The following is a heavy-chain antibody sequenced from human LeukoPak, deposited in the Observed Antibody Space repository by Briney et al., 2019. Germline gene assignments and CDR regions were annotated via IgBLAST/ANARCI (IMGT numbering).Heavy chain of an antibody. D-gene: IGHD4-17*01. CDR1: GYTFTSYG. CDR3: ATEVVGYGDVHYFDS. Sequence: ASVWVSCKASGYTFTSYGISWVRQAPGQGLEWMGWISAYNGNTNYAQKLQGRVTMSEDTSTDTAYMDLSSLRSEDTAVYYCATEVVGYGDVHYFDSWGQGTLVTVSS. V-gene: IGHV1-18*01. CDR2: ISAYNGNT. J-gene: IGHJ4*02.